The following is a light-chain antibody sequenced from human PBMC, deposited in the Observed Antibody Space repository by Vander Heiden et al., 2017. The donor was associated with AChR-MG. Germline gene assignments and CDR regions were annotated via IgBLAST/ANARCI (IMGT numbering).Light chain of an antibody. CDR1: QNISPY. J-gene: IGKJ3*01. V-gene: IGKV1-39*01. CDR2: TAY. Sequence: DIQMTQSPSSLSASVGDRVTITCRASQNISPYLNWYQQKPGKAPKLLIYTAYSLQSGVPSRFSGSGSGTDFTLTINSLQPEDFATYYCQQSHSIPPTFGPGTRVDF. CDR3: QQSHSIPPT.